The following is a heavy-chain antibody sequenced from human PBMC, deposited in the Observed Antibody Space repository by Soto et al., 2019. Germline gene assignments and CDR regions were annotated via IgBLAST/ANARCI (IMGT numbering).Heavy chain of an antibody. CDR2: ISGSGGST. CDR3: AKTLTGYSSSWYVVGMYYFDY. D-gene: IGHD6-13*01. V-gene: IGHV3-23*01. J-gene: IGHJ4*02. Sequence: EVPLLESGGGLVQPGGSLRLSCAASGFTFSSYAMSWVRQAPGKGLEWVSAISGSGGSTYYADSVKGRFTISRDNSKNTLYLQMNSLRAEDTAVYYCAKTLTGYSSSWYVVGMYYFDYWGQGTLVTVSS. CDR1: GFTFSSYA.